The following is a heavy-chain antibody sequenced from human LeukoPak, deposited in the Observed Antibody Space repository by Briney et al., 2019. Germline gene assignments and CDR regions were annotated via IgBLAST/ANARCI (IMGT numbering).Heavy chain of an antibody. CDR3: AKEKYGSSFSDFDY. D-gene: IGHD6-13*01. J-gene: IGHJ4*02. V-gene: IGHV3-43*02. CDR2: ISGEGGNT. Sequence: GGSLRLSCAASGFTFDDYGMHWVRQVPGKGLEWLSVISGEGGNTDYADSVKGRFTVSRDNSKNSLYLQMNSLRSDDTALYYCAKEKYGSSFSDFDYWGQGTLVTVSS. CDR1: GFTFDDYG.